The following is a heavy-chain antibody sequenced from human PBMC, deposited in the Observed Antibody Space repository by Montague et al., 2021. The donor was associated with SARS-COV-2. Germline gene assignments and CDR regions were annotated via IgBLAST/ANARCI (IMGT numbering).Heavy chain of an antibody. J-gene: IGHJ4*02. CDR3: ARSREEFTSIAVIITGGLQYFDS. V-gene: IGHV4-34*01. Sequence: SETLSLTCAVYGGSFSGYYWSWVRQPPGKGLEWIGEINHSGSTHYNPSLKSRVSMSVDTSKNQLSLKMSSVTAADTAVFYCARSREEFTSIAVIITGGLQYFDSWGQGTLVTVSS. CDR2: INHSGST. CDR1: GGSFSGYY. D-gene: IGHD3-22*01.